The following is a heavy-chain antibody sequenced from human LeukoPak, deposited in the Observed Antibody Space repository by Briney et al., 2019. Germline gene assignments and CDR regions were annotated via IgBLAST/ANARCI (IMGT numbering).Heavy chain of an antibody. CDR2: IGIPGDT. D-gene: IGHD2-15*01. V-gene: IGHV3-13*01. CDR1: GFTGDVNA. Sequence: PGRSLRLSCAASGFTGDVNAMHLVRQGPGKGLEWVPGIGIPGDTYYPASVKGRFTISRENAKNSFYLQMNSLRVEDTAVYYCVRAHVAAGLALDLWGQGTMVTVSS. CDR3: VRAHVAAGLALDL. J-gene: IGHJ3*01.